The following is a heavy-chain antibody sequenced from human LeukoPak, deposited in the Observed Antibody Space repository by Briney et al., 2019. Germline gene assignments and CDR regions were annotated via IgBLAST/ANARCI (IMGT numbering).Heavy chain of an antibody. CDR3: ARGRYCSGGSCLPGDY. CDR2: INHSGST. J-gene: IGHJ4*02. D-gene: IGHD2-15*01. Sequence: SETLSLTCAVYGGSFSGYYWSWIRQPPGKGLEWIGEINHSGSTNYNPSLKSRVTISVDTSKNHFSLKLSSVTAADTAVYYCARGRYCSGGSCLPGDYWGQGTLVTVSS. V-gene: IGHV4-34*01. CDR1: GGSFSGYY.